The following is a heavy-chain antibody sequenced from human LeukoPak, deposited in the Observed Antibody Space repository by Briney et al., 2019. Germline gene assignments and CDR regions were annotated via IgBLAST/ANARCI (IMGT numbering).Heavy chain of an antibody. CDR3: ARPYCTNGVCFDQ. D-gene: IGHD2-8*01. CDR1: GFTFSSYW. V-gene: IGHV3-7*05. CDR2: IRPDGSEK. Sequence: HPGGSLRLSCAASGFTFSSYWMSWVRQAPGKGLEWVAHIRPDGSEKHYVDSVVGRFTFSRENDKNSLFLQMNSLRTEDTAVYYCARPYCTNGVCFDQWGQGTLVTVSS. J-gene: IGHJ5*02.